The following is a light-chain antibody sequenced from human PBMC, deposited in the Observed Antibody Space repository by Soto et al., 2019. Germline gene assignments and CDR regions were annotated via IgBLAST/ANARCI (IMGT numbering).Light chain of an antibody. CDR3: QQYDSYPYN. V-gene: IGKV1-5*03. J-gene: IGKJ2*01. CDR2: KAS. CDR1: PSINNW. Sequence: EIQMTQSPSTLSASVGDRVTITCRTSPSINNWLAWYQQKPGKAPTLLIYKASLLESGVPSRFSGSGSGTEFTLTISSLQPDDFATYYCQQYDSYPYNFAQGTKLE.